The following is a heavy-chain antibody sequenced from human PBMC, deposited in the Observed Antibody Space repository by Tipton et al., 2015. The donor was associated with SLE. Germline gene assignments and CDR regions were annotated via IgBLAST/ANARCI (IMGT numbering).Heavy chain of an antibody. CDR2: IFLTGST. CDR3: ARDPRYGNFDY. Sequence: TLSLTCTVSGGSISSGGHFWTWIRQPAGKGLEWIGRIFLTGSTNYNPSLKSRVTISLDTSKNQFSLNLNSVTAADTAVYYCARDPRYGNFDYWGQGTLVTVSS. D-gene: IGHD5-18*01. CDR1: GGSISSGGHF. V-gene: IGHV4-61*02. J-gene: IGHJ4*02.